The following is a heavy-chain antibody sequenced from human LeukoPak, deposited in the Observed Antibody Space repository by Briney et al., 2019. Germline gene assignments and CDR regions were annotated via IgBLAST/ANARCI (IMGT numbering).Heavy chain of an antibody. CDR3: ARGRKYPNYYDSSGYYPH. Sequence: PSETLSLTCAVYGGSFSGYCWSWIRQPPGKGLEWIGEINHSGSTNYNPSLKSRVTISVDTSKNQFSLKLSSVTAADTAVYYCARGRKYPNYYDSSGYYPHWGQGTLVTVSS. J-gene: IGHJ4*02. CDR1: GGSFSGYC. CDR2: INHSGST. V-gene: IGHV4-34*01. D-gene: IGHD3-22*01.